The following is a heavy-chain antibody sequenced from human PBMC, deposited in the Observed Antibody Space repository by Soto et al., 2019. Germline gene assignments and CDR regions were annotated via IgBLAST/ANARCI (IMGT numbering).Heavy chain of an antibody. CDR2: MNPNSGDT. Sequence: QVQLVQSGAEVKKPGASVTVSCKASGYRFSDYYLHWVRQAPGQGPESMGWMNPNSGDTKYAQKFKGRVTMTRDTSVRTAFMELNWLKSDDTAVYYCARESGGATATLDYYYFYMDVWGIGTTVTVSS. J-gene: IGHJ6*03. CDR3: ARESGGATATLDYYYFYMDV. D-gene: IGHD5-12*01. V-gene: IGHV1-2*02. CDR1: GYRFSDYY.